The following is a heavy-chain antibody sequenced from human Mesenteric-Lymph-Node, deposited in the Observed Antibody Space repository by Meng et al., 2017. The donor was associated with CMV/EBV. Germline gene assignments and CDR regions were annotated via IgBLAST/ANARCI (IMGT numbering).Heavy chain of an antibody. J-gene: IGHJ4*02. V-gene: IGHV3-7*01. D-gene: IGHD2-8*02. Sequence: GESLKISCAASGFTFSSYGMHWVRQAPGKGLEWVANIKQDGSEKYYVDSVKGRFTISRDNAKNSLYLQMNSLRAEDTAVYYCASDTVWGQGTLVTVSS. CDR2: IKQDGSEK. CDR3: ASDTV. CDR1: GFTFSSYG.